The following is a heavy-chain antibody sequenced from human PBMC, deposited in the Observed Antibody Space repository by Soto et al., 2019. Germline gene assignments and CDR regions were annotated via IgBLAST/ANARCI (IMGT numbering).Heavy chain of an antibody. V-gene: IGHV1-69*01. D-gene: IGHD5-18*01. CDR2: IIPIFGTA. Sequence: QVQLVQSGAEVKKPGSSVKVSCKASGGTFSSYAISWVRQAPVQGLEWMGAIIPIFGTANYAQKFQGRVTITADESTSTAYLELSSLRSEDTAVDYCARYQDTAMAKMADYDYYGMDVWGQGTTVTVCS. J-gene: IGHJ6*02. CDR1: GGTFSSYA. CDR3: ARYQDTAMAKMADYDYYGMDV.